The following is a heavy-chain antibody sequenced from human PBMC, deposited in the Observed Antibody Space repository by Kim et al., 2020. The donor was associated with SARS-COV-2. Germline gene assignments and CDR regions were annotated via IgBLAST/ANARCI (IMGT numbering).Heavy chain of an antibody. CDR2: IYYSGST. J-gene: IGHJ6*02. CDR1: GGSISSYY. CDR3: ARGPPLRYFDWLPSEGMDV. Sequence: SETLSLTCTVSGGSISSYYWSWIRQPPGKGLEWIGYIYYSGSTNYNPSLKSRVTISVDTSKNQFSLKLSSVTAADTAMYYCARGPPLRYFDWLPSEGMDVWGQGTTVTVSS. D-gene: IGHD3-9*01. V-gene: IGHV4-59*01.